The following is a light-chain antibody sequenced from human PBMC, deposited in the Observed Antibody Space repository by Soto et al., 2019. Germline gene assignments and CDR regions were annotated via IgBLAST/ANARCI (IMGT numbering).Light chain of an antibody. J-gene: IGKJ4*01. Sequence: EIVLTQSPATLSLSPGERATLSCRASQSVSSYLAWYQQKPGQAPRLLIYDASNRATGIPARFSGSGSGTDFTLPISSIVPDDFAVYYCQQRSNWPPALTFGGGTKVEIK. V-gene: IGKV3-11*01. CDR3: QQRSNWPPALT. CDR2: DAS. CDR1: QSVSSY.